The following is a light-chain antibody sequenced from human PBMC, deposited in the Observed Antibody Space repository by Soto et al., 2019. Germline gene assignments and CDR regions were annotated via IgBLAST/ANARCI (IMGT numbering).Light chain of an antibody. V-gene: IGLV2-8*01. J-gene: IGLJ2*01. CDR1: SSDVGGYNY. Sequence: QSVLTQPPSASGSPGQSVTISCTGTSSDVGGYNYVSWYQQHPGKAPKLMIYEVSKRPSGVPDRFSGSKSGNTASLTVSGLQAEDEADYYGSSYAGSAYVVVGGGTKVTVL. CDR3: SSYAGSAYVV. CDR2: EVS.